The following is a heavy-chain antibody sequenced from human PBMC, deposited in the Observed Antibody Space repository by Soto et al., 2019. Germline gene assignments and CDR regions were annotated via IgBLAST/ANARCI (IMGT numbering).Heavy chain of an antibody. CDR3: ARSPRSSPYFDY. CDR1: GYTFSNFW. V-gene: IGHV5-51*01. CDR2: IYPGDHET. Sequence: GESLKISCRCSGYTFSNFWIAWVRHLPGKGLEWMGIIYPGDHETRYSPSFHGKVIISADKAINTAYLQRSSLEASDGAFYYGARSPRSSPYFDYWGQGALVTVSS. D-gene: IGHD6-13*01. J-gene: IGHJ4*02.